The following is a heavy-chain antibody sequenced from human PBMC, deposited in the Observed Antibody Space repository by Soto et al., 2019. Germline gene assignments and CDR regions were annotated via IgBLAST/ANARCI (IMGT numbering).Heavy chain of an antibody. V-gene: IGHV5-51*01. D-gene: IGHD3-3*01. CDR2: IYPGDSDT. Sequence: PGESLKISCKGSGYIFTSYWIGWVRQMPGKGLEWMGIIYPGDSDTRYSPSFQGQVTISADKSISTAYLQWSSLKASDTAMYYCARLCSSLFRSGYGTFDYWGQGTLVTVS. CDR3: ARLCSSLFRSGYGTFDY. CDR1: GYIFTSYW. J-gene: IGHJ4*02.